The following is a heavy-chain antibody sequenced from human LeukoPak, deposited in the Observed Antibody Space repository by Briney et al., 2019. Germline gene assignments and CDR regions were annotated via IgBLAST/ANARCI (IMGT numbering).Heavy chain of an antibody. CDR1: GGSISSYY. CDR3: ARGATMVRGVRDWFDP. CDR2: IYTSGST. Sequence: PSETLSLTCTVSGGSISSYYWSWIRQPAGKGLEWIGRIYTSGSTNYNPSLKSRVTISVDKSKNQFSLKLSSVTAADTAVYYCARGATMVRGVRDWFDPWGQGTLVTVSS. D-gene: IGHD3-10*01. V-gene: IGHV4-4*07. J-gene: IGHJ5*02.